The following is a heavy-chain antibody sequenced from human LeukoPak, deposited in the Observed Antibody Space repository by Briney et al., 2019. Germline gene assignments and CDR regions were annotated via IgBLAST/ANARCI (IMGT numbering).Heavy chain of an antibody. CDR2: IIPIFGTA. J-gene: IGHJ4*02. V-gene: IGHV1-69*06. CDR1: GGTFSSYA. Sequence: SVKVSCKASGGTFSSYAISWVRQAPGQGLEWMGGIIPIFGTANYAQKFQGRVTITADKSTSTAYMELSSLRSEDTAVYYCARDRMGPGAKYYFDYWGQGTLVTVSS. D-gene: IGHD2-2*01. CDR3: ARDRMGPGAKYYFDY.